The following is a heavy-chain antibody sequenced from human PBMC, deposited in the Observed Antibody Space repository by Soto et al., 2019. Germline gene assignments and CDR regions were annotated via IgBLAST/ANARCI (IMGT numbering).Heavy chain of an antibody. J-gene: IGHJ5*02. CDR1: GLTFSSYS. CDR2: ISSSSSYI. D-gene: IGHD3-3*01. V-gene: IGHV3-21*01. CDR3: ARDYSDYDFWSGYYHNWFDP. Sequence: PGGALRLSCAASGLTFSSYSMNWVRQAPGKGLEWVSSISSSSSYIYYADSVKGRFTISRDNAKNALYLQMNSLRAEDTAVYYCARDYSDYDFWSGYYHNWFDPWGQGTLVTVSS.